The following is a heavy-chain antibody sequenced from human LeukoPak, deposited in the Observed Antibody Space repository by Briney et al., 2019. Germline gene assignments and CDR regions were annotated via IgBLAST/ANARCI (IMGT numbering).Heavy chain of an antibody. CDR2: IYYSGST. CDR3: ARGLWFGGFDY. Sequence: SETLSLTCTVSGGSISSYYWSWIRQPPGKGLEWIGYIYYSGSTNYKSSLKSRVTISVDTSKKQFSLELNSVTAADTAVYYCARGLWFGGFDYWGQGTLVTVSS. CDR1: GGSISSYY. V-gene: IGHV4-59*12. D-gene: IGHD3-10*01. J-gene: IGHJ4*02.